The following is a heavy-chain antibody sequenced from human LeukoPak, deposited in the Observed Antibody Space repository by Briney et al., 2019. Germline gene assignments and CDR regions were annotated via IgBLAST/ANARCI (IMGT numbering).Heavy chain of an antibody. V-gene: IGHV3-30*18. CDR2: ISYDGSNK. J-gene: IGHJ4*02. D-gene: IGHD4-17*01. CDR3: AKDLGPTGPVTTSSAGDY. CDR1: GFTFSSYG. Sequence: GGSLRLSCAASGFTFSSYGMHWVRQAPGKGLEWVAVISYDGSNKYYADSVKGRFTISRDNSKNTLYLQMNSLRAEDTAVYYCAKDLGPTGPVTTSSAGDYWGQGTLVTVSS.